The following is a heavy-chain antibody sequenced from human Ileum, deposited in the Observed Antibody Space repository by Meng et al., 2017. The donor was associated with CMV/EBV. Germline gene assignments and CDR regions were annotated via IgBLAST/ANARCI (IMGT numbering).Heavy chain of an antibody. D-gene: IGHD5-18*01. CDR1: FSSYA. J-gene: IGHJ6*02. CDR3: ASTWIQLSGVYYYYYGMDV. CDR2: IIPIFGTA. V-gene: IGHV1-69*05. Sequence: FSSYAISWVRQAPGQGLEWMGGIIPIFGTANYAQKFQGRVTITTDESTSTAYMELSSLRSEDTAVYYCASTWIQLSGVYYYYYGMDVWGQGTTVTVSS.